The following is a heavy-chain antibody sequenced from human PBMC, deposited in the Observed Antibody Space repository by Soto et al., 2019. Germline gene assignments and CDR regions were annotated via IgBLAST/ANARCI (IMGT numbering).Heavy chain of an antibody. Sequence: LVESGGGLVQPGGSLRLSCAASGFTFSNIWMSWVRRSPEKGPEWVASISPDGGEIYYVDSVEGRFTISRDNTRNSLYLQMNSLRAEDTAVYYCAKGPRWGQGTLVTVSS. V-gene: IGHV3-7*01. CDR2: ISPDGGEI. CDR1: GFTFSNIW. J-gene: IGHJ4*02. CDR3: AKGPR.